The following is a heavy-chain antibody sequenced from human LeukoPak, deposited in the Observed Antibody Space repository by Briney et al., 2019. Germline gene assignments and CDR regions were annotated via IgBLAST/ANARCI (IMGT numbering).Heavy chain of an antibody. CDR3: AREKYYYDSSGYGY. J-gene: IGHJ4*02. V-gene: IGHV3-21*01. D-gene: IGHD3-22*01. Sequence: KPGGSLRLSCAASGFTFSSYSMNWVRQAPGKGLEWVSSISSSSSYIYYADSVKGRFTISRDNAKNSLYLQMNSLRAEDTAAYYCAREKYYYDSSGYGYWGQGTLVTVSS. CDR1: GFTFSSYS. CDR2: ISSSSSYI.